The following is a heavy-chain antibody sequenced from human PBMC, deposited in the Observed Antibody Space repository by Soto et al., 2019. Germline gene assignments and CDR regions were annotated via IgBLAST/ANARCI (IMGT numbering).Heavy chain of an antibody. J-gene: IGHJ4*02. CDR1: GFTFSSYS. V-gene: IGHV3-21*01. CDR2: ISSSSSYI. CDR3: ARGGYYDSSGYPTGY. D-gene: IGHD3-22*01. Sequence: PGGSLRLSCAASGFTFSSYSMYWVRQAPGKGLEWVSSISSSSSYIYYADSVKGRFTISRDNAKNSLYLQMNSLRAEDTAVYYCARGGYYDSSGYPTGYWGQGTLVTVS.